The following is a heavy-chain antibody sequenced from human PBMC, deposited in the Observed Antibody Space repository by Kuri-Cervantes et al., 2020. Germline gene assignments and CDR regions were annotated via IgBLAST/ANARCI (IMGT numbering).Heavy chain of an antibody. V-gene: IGHV4-4*07. Sequence: GSLRLSCTVSGGSISSYYWSWIRQPAGKGLEWIGRIYTSGSTNYNPSLKSRVTISVDKSKNQFPLKLNSVTAADTAVYYCATMYYYDTDYWGQGTLVTVSS. CDR1: GGSISSYY. D-gene: IGHD3-22*01. CDR3: ATMYYYDTDY. J-gene: IGHJ4*02. CDR2: IYTSGST.